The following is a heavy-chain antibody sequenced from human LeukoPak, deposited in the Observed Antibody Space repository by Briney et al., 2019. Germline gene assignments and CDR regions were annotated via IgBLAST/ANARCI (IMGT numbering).Heavy chain of an antibody. D-gene: IGHD3-16*01. CDR1: GFTFSSYW. CDR2: INSDGSNT. V-gene: IGHV3-74*01. Sequence: GGSLRLSCAASGFTFSSYWIHWVRQSPGKGLEWVSRINSDGSNTNYADSVKGRFTISRDNAKNTLYMQMNSLRAEDTAVYYCARVGGVSSVMDHRCFAYWGQGTLVTVSS. CDR3: ARVGGVSSVMDHRCFAY. J-gene: IGHJ4*02.